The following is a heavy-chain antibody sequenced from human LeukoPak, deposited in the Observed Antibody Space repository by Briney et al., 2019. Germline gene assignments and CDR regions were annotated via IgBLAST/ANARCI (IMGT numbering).Heavy chain of an antibody. V-gene: IGHV3-9*01. D-gene: IGHD6-19*01. CDR2: ISWNSGSI. CDR1: GFTFDDYA. Sequence: PGGSLRLSCAASGFTFDDYAMHWVRQAPGKGLEWVSGISWNSGSIGYADSVKGRFTISRDNAKNSLYLQMNSLRAEDTALYYCAKDHGGIAVAGVAFDIWGQGTMVTVSS. J-gene: IGHJ3*02. CDR3: AKDHGGIAVAGVAFDI.